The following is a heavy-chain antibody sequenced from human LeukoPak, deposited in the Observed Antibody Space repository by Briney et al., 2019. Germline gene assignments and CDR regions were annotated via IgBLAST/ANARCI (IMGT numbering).Heavy chain of an antibody. CDR1: GGSISSSSYY. V-gene: IGHV4-39*07. CDR3: AREVSIAADFDY. D-gene: IGHD6-13*01. Sequence: SETLSLTCTVSGGSISSSSYYWGWIRQPPGKGLEWIGSIYYSGSTYYNPSLKSRVTISVDTSKNQFSLKLSSVTAADTAVYYCAREVSIAADFDYWGQGTLVTVSS. CDR2: IYYSGST. J-gene: IGHJ4*02.